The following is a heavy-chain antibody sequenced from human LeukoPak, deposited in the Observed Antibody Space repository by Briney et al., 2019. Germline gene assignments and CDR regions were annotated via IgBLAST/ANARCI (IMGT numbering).Heavy chain of an antibody. V-gene: IGHV3-11*04. D-gene: IGHD6-13*01. CDR3: ARGVPYSSSWYTKGIFDY. Sequence: KPGGSLRLSCAASGFAFSDYYMSWMRQAPGKGLEWISHISGSGGTIYYADSVKGRFTISRDNVQNSLFLQMNSLRAEDTAVYYCARGVPYSSSWYTKGIFDYWGQGTLVTVSS. J-gene: IGHJ4*02. CDR2: ISGSGGTI. CDR1: GFAFSDYY.